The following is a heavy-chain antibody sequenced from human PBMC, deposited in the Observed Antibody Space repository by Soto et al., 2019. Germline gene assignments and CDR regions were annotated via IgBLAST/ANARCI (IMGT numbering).Heavy chain of an antibody. CDR2: IIPIFGSE. Sequence: QVHLVQSGAEVKEPGSSVKVSCKASGGSITKYGISWVRQAPGKGLEWMGGIIPIFGSESYAQKLRGRVTMTADESTNTAYVELRGLRSEDTAVYYCAIRGIAAAGTEDRWFDTWGQRTLVTVSS. D-gene: IGHD6-13*01. J-gene: IGHJ5*02. CDR3: AIRGIAAAGTEDRWFDT. CDR1: GGSITKYG. V-gene: IGHV1-69*12.